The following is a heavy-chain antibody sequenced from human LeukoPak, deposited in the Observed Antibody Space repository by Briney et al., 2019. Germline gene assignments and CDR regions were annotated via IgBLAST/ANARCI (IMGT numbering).Heavy chain of an antibody. CDR1: GFTFSSYG. V-gene: IGHV3-30*02. D-gene: IGHD5-18*01. J-gene: IGHJ3*02. CDR3: AKPLGQLWSSDSFDI. Sequence: PGGSLRLSCAASGFTFSSYGMHWVRQAPGKGLEWVAFMSYDGVNKYSTDSVKGRFTISRDNSKNTLYLQMNSLRAEDTAVYYCAKPLGQLWSSDSFDIWGQGTMVIVSS. CDR2: MSYDGVNK.